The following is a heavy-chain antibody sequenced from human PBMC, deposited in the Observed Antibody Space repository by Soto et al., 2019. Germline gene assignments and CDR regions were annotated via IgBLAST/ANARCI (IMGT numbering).Heavy chain of an antibody. CDR2: INAGNGNT. D-gene: IGHD2-15*01. Sequence: QVHLVQSGAEVKKPGASMKVSCKASGYTFSNYAMHWVRQAPGQRLEWMGWINAGNGNTKYSQKFQDRVTITRDTSASTAYMELSRLRSEDTAVYYCAKGGNIAVVVADYGMDVWGQGTTVTVSS. J-gene: IGHJ6*02. V-gene: IGHV1-3*01. CDR1: GYTFSNYA. CDR3: AKGGNIAVVVADYGMDV.